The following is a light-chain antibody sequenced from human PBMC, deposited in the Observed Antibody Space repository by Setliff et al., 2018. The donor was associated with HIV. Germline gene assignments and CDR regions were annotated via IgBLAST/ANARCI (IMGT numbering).Light chain of an antibody. CDR3: SSYTSSKTYV. Sequence: QSALTQPASVSGSPGQSLTISCTGKRSDVGAYDYVSWYQQHPGKVPKLIVYEVRNRPSGISNRFSGSKSGNTASLTISGLQAEDEADYYCSSYTSSKTYVFGTGTKVTVL. CDR1: RSDVGAYDY. CDR2: EVR. V-gene: IGLV2-14*01. J-gene: IGLJ1*01.